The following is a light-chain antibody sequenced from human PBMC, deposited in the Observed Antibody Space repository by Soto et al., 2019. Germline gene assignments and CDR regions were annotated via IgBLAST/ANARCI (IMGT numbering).Light chain of an antibody. Sequence: QSVLTQPASVSGCPGQSMTISCTGTSSDVGGYNYVSWYQQHPGKAPELMIYEVSNRPSGVSDRFSGSKSGNTASLIIFGLQAEDEADYYCSSYTSSSAPYVFGTGTKVTAL. CDR1: SSDVGGYNY. V-gene: IGLV2-14*01. CDR2: EVS. J-gene: IGLJ1*01. CDR3: SSYTSSSAPYV.